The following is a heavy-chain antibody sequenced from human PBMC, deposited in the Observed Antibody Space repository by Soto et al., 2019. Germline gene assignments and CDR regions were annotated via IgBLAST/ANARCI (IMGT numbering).Heavy chain of an antibody. CDR1: GYSFTSYW. J-gene: IGHJ4*02. D-gene: IGHD2-2*01. CDR2: IYPGDSDT. CDR3: ARQPSCSSTSCSILTDY. Sequence: GESLKISCKGSGYSFTSYWIGWVRQMPGKGLEWMGIIYPGDSDTRYSPSFQGQVTISADKSISTAYLQWSSLKASDTAMYYCARQPSCSSTSCSILTDYWGQGTLVTGSS. V-gene: IGHV5-51*01.